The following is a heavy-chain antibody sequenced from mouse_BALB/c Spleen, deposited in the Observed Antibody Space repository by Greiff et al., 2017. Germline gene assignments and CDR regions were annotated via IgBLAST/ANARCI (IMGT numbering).Heavy chain of an antibody. CDR1: GDSITSGY. D-gene: IGHD2-4*01. J-gene: IGHJ2*01. CDR3: ARYRDDYDHYFDY. V-gene: IGHV3-8*02. CDR2: ISYSGST. Sequence: EVMLVESGPSLVKPSQTLSLTCSVTGDSITSGYWNWIRKFPGNKLEYMGYISYSGSTYYNPSLKSRISITRDTSKNQYYLQLNSVTTEDTATYYCARYRDDYDHYFDYWGQGTTLTVSS.